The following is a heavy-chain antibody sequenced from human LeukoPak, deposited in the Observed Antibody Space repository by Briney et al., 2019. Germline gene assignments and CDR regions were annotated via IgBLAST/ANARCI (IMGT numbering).Heavy chain of an antibody. D-gene: IGHD4-17*01. CDR1: GGSISSGGYY. Sequence: TLSLTCTVSGGSISSGGYYWSWIRQPPGKGLEWIGYIYHSGSTYYNPSLKSRVTISVDRSKNQFSLKLSSVTAADTAVYYCARRGDPTTAATPSWFDPWGQGTLVTVSS. CDR3: ARRGDPTTAATPSWFDP. V-gene: IGHV4-30-2*01. J-gene: IGHJ5*02. CDR2: IYHSGST.